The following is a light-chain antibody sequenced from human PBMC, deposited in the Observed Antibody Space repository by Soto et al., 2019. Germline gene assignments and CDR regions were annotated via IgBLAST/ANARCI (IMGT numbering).Light chain of an antibody. Sequence: QSVLTQPASVSGSPGQSVSISCTGTSSDVGAYNYVSWYQQHPGKAPKLIIYEVSKRPSGVPDRFSGSKSGNAASLTVSGLQAGDEADYYCSSYAGSDNYVFGTGTKVTVL. CDR1: SSDVGAYNY. CDR2: EVS. V-gene: IGLV2-8*01. J-gene: IGLJ1*01. CDR3: SSYAGSDNYV.